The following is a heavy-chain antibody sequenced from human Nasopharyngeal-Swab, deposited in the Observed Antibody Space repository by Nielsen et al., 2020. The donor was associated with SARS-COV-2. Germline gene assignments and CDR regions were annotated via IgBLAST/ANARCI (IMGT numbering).Heavy chain of an antibody. D-gene: IGHD6-19*01. V-gene: IGHV4-59*08. J-gene: IGHJ4*02. Sequence: RQAPGKGLEWIGYIYYSGSTNYNPSFKSRVTISVDTSKNQFSLKLSSVTAADTAVYYCARGDSSGWAFDYWGQGTLVTVSS. CDR2: IYYSGST. CDR3: ARGDSSGWAFDY.